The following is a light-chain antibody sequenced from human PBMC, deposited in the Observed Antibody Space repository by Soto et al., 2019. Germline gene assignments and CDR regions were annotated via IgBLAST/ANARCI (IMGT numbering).Light chain of an antibody. J-gene: IGLJ3*02. CDR3: QSYDNDNPVV. CDR1: SGSIANNY. CDR2: EDD. V-gene: IGLV6-57*04. Sequence: NFMLTQPQSVSESPGKTVTISCTRSSGSIANNYVQWYQHRPGSAPTTVIYEDDHRPSGVPDRFSGSIDSSSNSASLTISGLKTEDEADYYCQSYDNDNPVVFGGGTKLTVL.